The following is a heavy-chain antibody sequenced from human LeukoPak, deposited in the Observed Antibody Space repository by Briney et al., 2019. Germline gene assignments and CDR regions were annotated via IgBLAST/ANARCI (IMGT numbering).Heavy chain of an antibody. CDR3: ARIVGARSPLSD. CDR2: INPNSGGT. Sequence: AAVKVSCKPSRYTFTGYYMHWVRQAPVQGLEWMGWINPNSGGTNYAQKFQGRVTMTRDTSISTAYMELSRLRSDDTAVYYSARIVGARSPLSDWGQGTLVTVSS. CDR1: RYTFTGYY. D-gene: IGHD1-26*01. V-gene: IGHV1-2*02. J-gene: IGHJ4*02.